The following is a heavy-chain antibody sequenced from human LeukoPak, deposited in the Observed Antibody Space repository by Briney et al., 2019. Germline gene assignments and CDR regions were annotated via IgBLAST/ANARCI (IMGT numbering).Heavy chain of an antibody. V-gene: IGHV3-23*01. J-gene: IGHJ4*02. CDR2: ISGSGGST. CDR1: GFTFSSYA. D-gene: IGHD3-3*01. Sequence: GGSLRLSCATSGFTFSSYAMSWVRQAPGKGLEWVSAISGSGGSTYYADSVKGRFTISRDNSKNTLYLQMNSLRAEDTAVYYCAKDFRFLEWLLFDYWGQGTLVTVSS. CDR3: AKDFRFLEWLLFDY.